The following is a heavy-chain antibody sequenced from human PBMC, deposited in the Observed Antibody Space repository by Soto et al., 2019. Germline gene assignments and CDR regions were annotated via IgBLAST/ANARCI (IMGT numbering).Heavy chain of an antibody. V-gene: IGHV3-23*01. Sequence: GGSLRLSCAASDSTIRRYAMSWVRQAPGKGLEWVSGITGNSARIYYADSVKGRFSISRDNSKNTLYLQMDTLRAEDTAVYYCAKNGDFDYDAFDVWGQGTVVTVTS. J-gene: IGHJ3*01. CDR1: DSTIRRYA. CDR2: ITGNSARI. D-gene: IGHD3-16*01. CDR3: AKNGDFDYDAFDV.